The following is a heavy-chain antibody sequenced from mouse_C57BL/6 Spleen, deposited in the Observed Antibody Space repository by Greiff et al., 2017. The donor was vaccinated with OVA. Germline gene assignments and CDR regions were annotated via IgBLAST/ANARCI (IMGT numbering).Heavy chain of an antibody. D-gene: IGHD1-1*01. CDR3: ARNYGSSYETWFAY. Sequence: DVKVEESGGGLVQPGGSLKLSCAASGFTFSDYYMYWVRQTPEKRLEWVAYISNGGGSTYYPDTVKGRFTISRDNAKNTLYLQMSRLKSEDTAMYYCARNYGSSYETWFAYWGQGTLVTVSA. CDR1: GFTFSDYY. J-gene: IGHJ3*01. V-gene: IGHV5-12*01. CDR2: ISNGGGST.